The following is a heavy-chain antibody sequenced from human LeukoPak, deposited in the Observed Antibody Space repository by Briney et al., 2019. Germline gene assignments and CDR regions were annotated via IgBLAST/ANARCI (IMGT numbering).Heavy chain of an antibody. J-gene: IGHJ4*02. CDR3: ARTSPRYGDYVSFFDY. CDR2: IYPGDSDT. D-gene: IGHD4-17*01. V-gene: IGHV5-51*01. CDR1: GYSFTSYW. Sequence: GESLKISCKGSGYSFTSYWIGWVRQMPGKGLEWMGIIYPGDSDTRYSPSFQGQVTISADKSISTAYLQWSGLKASDTAMHYCARTSPRYGDYVSFFDYWGQGTLVTVSS.